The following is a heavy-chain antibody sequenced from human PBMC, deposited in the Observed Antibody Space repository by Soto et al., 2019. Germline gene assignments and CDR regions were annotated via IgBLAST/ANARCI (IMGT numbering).Heavy chain of an antibody. V-gene: IGHV4-59*08. CDR2: IYYSGST. CDR1: GGSISNLY. Sequence: SETLSLTCTVSGGSISNLYWSWIRQPPGKGLEWIGYIYYSGSTNYNPSLKSRVTISVDTSKNQFSLKLSSVTAADTAVYYCARRWGRSFDYWGQGTLVTVSS. D-gene: IGHD2-15*01. CDR3: ARRWGRSFDY. J-gene: IGHJ4*02.